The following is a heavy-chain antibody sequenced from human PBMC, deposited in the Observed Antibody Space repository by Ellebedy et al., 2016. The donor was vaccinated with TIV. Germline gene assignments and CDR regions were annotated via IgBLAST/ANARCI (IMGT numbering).Heavy chain of an antibody. D-gene: IGHD5-18*01. V-gene: IGHV4-34*01. CDR1: GGSFSGYY. Sequence: ESLKISCAVYGGSFSGYYWRLIRQPPGRRLGWIGSIHYSGSTSYNPSLKGRVTISVDTSKNTFSLKLSSVTAADTAVYYCARQGYRGYSYGATYTPFDYWGQGTLVTVSS. CDR2: IHYSGST. CDR3: ARQGYRGYSYGATYTPFDY. J-gene: IGHJ4*02.